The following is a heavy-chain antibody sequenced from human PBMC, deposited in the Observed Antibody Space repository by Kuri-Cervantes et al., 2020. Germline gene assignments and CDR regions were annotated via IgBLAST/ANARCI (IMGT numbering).Heavy chain of an antibody. CDR2: ISYDGSNK. Sequence: GGSLRLSCAASGFTFSSYAMHWVRQAPGKGLEWVAAISYDGSNKYYADSVKGRFTISRDNAKNSLYLQMNSPRAEDTAVYYCARDRLRGTSCMGYWGQGTLVTVSS. CDR3: ARDRLRGTSCMGY. CDR1: GFTFSSYA. J-gene: IGHJ4*02. D-gene: IGHD2-2*01. V-gene: IGHV3-30-3*01.